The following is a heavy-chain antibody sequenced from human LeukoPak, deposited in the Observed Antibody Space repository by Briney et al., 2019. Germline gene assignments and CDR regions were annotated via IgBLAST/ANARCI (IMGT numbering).Heavy chain of an antibody. CDR2: INPNSGGT. D-gene: IGHD1-26*01. V-gene: IGHV1-2*02. CDR1: GYTFTGYY. Sequence: ASAKVSCKASGYTFTGYYIHWVRQAPGQGLEWMGWINPNSGGTKYAQKFQGRVTMTRDTSITTAYMELSRLRSDDTAVYYCARAELGVSWFDPWGQGTLVTVSS. CDR3: ARAELGVSWFDP. J-gene: IGHJ5*02.